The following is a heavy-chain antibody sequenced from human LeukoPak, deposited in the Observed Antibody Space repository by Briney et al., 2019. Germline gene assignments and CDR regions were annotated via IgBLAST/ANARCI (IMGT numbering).Heavy chain of an antibody. V-gene: IGHV1-2*02. CDR2: INPNTGGT. CDR3: ARRYDFWSGYPTAFDY. J-gene: IGHJ4*02. Sequence: ASVKVSCKASGYTFTGCYIHWVRQAPGQGLEWMGFINPNTGGTSYAQKFQARVTMTRDTSISTAYMELSGPRSDDTGVYYCARRYDFWSGYPTAFDYWGQGTLVTVSS. D-gene: IGHD3-3*01. CDR1: GYTFTGCY.